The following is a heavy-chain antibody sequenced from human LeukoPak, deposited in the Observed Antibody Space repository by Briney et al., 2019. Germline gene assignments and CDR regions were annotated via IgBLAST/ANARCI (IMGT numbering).Heavy chain of an antibody. V-gene: IGHV3-64*01. CDR2: ISASGDST. D-gene: IGHD3-10*01. CDR1: GFTYSSYY. J-gene: IGHJ4*02. Sequence: GGSLRLSCAASGFTYSSYYMHWVRQAPGKGLEYVSAISASGDSTYYTNSVKGRFTMSSDNSKNTLYLQMGSLRAEDMAVYYCARAPRYFASGLYYFDFWGQGTLVTVSS. CDR3: ARAPRYFASGLYYFDF.